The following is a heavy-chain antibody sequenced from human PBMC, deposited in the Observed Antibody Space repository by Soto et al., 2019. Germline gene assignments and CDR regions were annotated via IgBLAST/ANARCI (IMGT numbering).Heavy chain of an antibody. D-gene: IGHD3-10*01. Sequence: QVQLQQWGAGLLKPSETLSLTCAVYGGSFSGYQWTWIRQTPGKGLEWIGEINDTGNINYNPSLKIRVTIFIDTPTKQIFLKLSSVTAADTAVYYCARGLIVWFGELSRRGGYYYYMDARGKGTTVTVSS. CDR3: ARGLIVWFGELSRRGGYYYYMDA. CDR1: GGSFSGYQ. CDR2: INDTGNI. J-gene: IGHJ6*03. V-gene: IGHV4-34*01.